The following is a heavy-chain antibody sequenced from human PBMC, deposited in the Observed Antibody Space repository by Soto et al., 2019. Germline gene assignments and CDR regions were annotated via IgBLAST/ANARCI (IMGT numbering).Heavy chain of an antibody. J-gene: IGHJ4*02. Sequence: QGQLVQYGAEVKKPGSSVKVSCQASVGTFSSYAISWVLQAPGQELEWMGGIIPIFGTANYAQKFQGRVTITADEYTSTAYMELSSLRSAETDVDYCAIDLSEGAGKDYWGQGTLVTVSS. D-gene: IGHD6-19*01. CDR1: VGTFSSYA. CDR2: IIPIFGTA. CDR3: AIDLSEGAGKDY. V-gene: IGHV1-69*01.